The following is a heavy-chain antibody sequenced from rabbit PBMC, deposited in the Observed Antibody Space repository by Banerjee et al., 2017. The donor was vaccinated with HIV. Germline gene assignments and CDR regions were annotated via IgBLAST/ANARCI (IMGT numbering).Heavy chain of an antibody. CDR2: ITYGGSA. V-gene: IGHV1S43*01. CDR3: ARDLAGVIGWNFNL. Sequence: QQQLEESGGGLVKPGGTLTLTCKASGIDFSSYYYMCWVRQAPGKGLEWIGYITYGGSAYYASWVKGRFTISRDNAQNTVSLQLNSLTAADTASYFCARDLAGVIGWNFNLWGPGTLVTVS. J-gene: IGHJ4*01. CDR1: GIDFSSYYY. D-gene: IGHD4-1*01.